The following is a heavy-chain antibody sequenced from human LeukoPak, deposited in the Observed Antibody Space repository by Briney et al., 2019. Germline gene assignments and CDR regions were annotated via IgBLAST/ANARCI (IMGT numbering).Heavy chain of an antibody. CDR1: GFTFSSYA. Sequence: GGSLRLSCAASGFTFSSYAMSWVRQAPGKGLEWVSAISGSGGSTYYADSVKGRFTISRDNSKNTLYLQMNSLRAEDTAVYYWAKGSHYYDSSGYYRDYWGQGTLVTVSS. CDR2: ISGSGGST. J-gene: IGHJ4*02. CDR3: AKGSHYYDSSGYYRDY. D-gene: IGHD3-22*01. V-gene: IGHV3-23*01.